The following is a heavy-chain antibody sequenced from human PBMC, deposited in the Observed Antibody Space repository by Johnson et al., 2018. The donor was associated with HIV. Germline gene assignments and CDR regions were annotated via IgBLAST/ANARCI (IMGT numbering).Heavy chain of an antibody. J-gene: IGHJ3*02. Sequence: VQLVESGGGVVQPGGSLRLSCAASGLTFSSYGMHWVRQAPGKGLEWVAFIRYDVTKKYYADSVKGRFTISRDNAKNSLYLQMNSLRAEDTALYYCARRGGSGWSAFDIWGQGTIVTVSS. V-gene: IGHV3-30*02. D-gene: IGHD6-19*01. CDR3: ARRGGSGWSAFDI. CDR2: IRYDVTKK. CDR1: GLTFSSYG.